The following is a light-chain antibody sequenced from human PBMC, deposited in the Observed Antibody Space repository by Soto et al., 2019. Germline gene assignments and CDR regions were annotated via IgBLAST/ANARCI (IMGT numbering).Light chain of an antibody. CDR3: QHSGTSAL. V-gene: IGKV3-20*01. Sequence: EIVLTQSPGTLSLSPGERATLSCRASQSVSDMYLAWYQQKPGQAPRLPIYASNRATGIPDRFSGSGSGTDFTLTISRLEPEGFAVYYCQHSGTSALFGPGTKVEIK. CDR2: AS. CDR1: QSVSDMY. J-gene: IGKJ3*01.